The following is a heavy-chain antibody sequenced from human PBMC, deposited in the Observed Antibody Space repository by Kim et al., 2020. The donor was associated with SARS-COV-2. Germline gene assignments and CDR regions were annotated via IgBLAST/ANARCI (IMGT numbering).Heavy chain of an antibody. Sequence: GGSLRLSCSASGFPFSSYALDWVRQAPGKGLELVSFINEGGTTVYYADSVKGRFTISRDNARNSLFLQMNSLRAEDTAVYYCARMQGTYGGGGGVWGQGTTVTVSS. D-gene: IGHD3-16*01. CDR1: GFPFSSYA. V-gene: IGHV3-48*03. CDR3: ARMQGTYGGGGGV. J-gene: IGHJ6*02. CDR2: INEGGTTV.